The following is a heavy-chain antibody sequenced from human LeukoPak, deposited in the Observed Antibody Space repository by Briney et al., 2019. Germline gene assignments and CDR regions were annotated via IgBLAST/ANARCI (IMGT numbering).Heavy chain of an antibody. D-gene: IGHD5-18*01. CDR2: ISYDGSNK. CDR3: ARALPHTAMVLGY. J-gene: IGHJ4*02. Sequence: GGSLRLSCAASGFTFSSYGMHWVRRAPGKGLEWVAVISYDGSNKYYADSVKGRFTISRDNAKNSLYLQMNSLRAEDTAVYYCARALPHTAMVLGYWGQGTLVTVSS. CDR1: GFTFSSYG. V-gene: IGHV3-30*03.